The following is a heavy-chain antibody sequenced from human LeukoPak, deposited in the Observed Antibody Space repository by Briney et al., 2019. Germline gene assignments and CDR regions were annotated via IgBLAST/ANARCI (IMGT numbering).Heavy chain of an antibody. D-gene: IGHD2-2*01. V-gene: IGHV4-39*01. CDR2: IYYSGST. CDR3: ARTAGPWAGVVVPAAGWFDP. J-gene: IGHJ5*02. CDR1: GGSISSSSYY. Sequence: SETLSLTCTVSGGSISSSSYYWGWIRQPPGKGLEWIGSIYYSGSTYYNPSLKSRVTISVDTSKNQFSLKLSSVTAADTAVYYCARTAGPWAGVVVPAAGWFDPWGQGTLVTVSS.